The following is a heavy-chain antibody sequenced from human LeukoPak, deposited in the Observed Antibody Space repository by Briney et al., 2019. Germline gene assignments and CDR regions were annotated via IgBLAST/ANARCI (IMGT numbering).Heavy chain of an antibody. Sequence: PSETLSLTCAVYGGSFSGYYWSWIRQPPGKGLEWIGEINHSGSTNYNPSLKSRVTISVDTSKNQFSLKLSSVTAADTAVCYCARGPNGLLWFGELYPWFDPWGQGTLVTVSS. CDR1: GGSFSGYY. J-gene: IGHJ5*02. V-gene: IGHV4-34*01. CDR3: ARGPNGLLWFGELYPWFDP. CDR2: INHSGST. D-gene: IGHD3-10*01.